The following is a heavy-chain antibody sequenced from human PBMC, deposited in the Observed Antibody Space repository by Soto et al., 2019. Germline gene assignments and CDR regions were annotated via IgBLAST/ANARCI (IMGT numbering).Heavy chain of an antibody. V-gene: IGHV3-7*04. J-gene: IGHJ3*02. D-gene: IGHD3-22*01. CDR3: ARGDYYDSSGPFSDAFDI. Sequence: GGSLRLSCAASGFTFSSYWMSWVRQAPGKGLEWVANIKPDGSEKWYVDSVKGRFITSRDNAKKSLYLQMNSLRAEDTAVYYCARGDYYDSSGPFSDAFDIWGQGTMVTVSS. CDR2: IKPDGSEK. CDR1: GFTFSSYW.